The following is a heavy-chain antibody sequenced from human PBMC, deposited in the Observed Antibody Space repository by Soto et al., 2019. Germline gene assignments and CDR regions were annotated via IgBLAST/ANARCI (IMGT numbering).Heavy chain of an antibody. Sequence: SETLSLTCTVSGGSISSYYWSWIRQPPGKGLEWIGYIYYSGSTNYNPSLKSRVTISVDTSKNQFSLKLSSVTAADTAVYYCARRTSGYCSGGSCYGFWYYFDDWGQGTLVTVSS. J-gene: IGHJ4*02. CDR2: IYYSGST. D-gene: IGHD2-15*01. V-gene: IGHV4-59*01. CDR3: ARRTSGYCSGGSCYGFWYYFDD. CDR1: GGSISSYY.